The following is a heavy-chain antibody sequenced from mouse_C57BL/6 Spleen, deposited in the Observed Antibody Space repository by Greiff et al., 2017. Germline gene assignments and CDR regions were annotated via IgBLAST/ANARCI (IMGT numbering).Heavy chain of an antibody. D-gene: IGHD1-1*01. J-gene: IGHJ2*01. CDR1: GYTFTGYW. CDR3: ARGGSSYY. Sequence: VQLQQSGAELVKPGASVKMSCKASGYTFTGYWITWVKQRPGQGLEWIGDICPGSGSTDYTAKFKSKATLTVDTASSTAHLQLRSLTSEGAAVYYSARGGSSYYWGQGTTLTVSS. CDR2: ICPGSGST. V-gene: IGHV1-55*01.